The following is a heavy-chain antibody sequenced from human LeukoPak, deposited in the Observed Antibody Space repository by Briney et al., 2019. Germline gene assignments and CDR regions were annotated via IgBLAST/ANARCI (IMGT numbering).Heavy chain of an antibody. CDR1: GFTFSSYW. CDR3: ARAQTAGLDV. D-gene: IGHD1-14*01. J-gene: IGHJ6*04. V-gene: IGHV3-7*01. Sequence: GSLRLSCTASGFTFSSYWMTWVRQAPGKGLEWVANIKEDGSEKKYVDSVKGRFTISRDNAKNSLYLQMNSLRVEDTAVYYCARAQTAGLDVWGKGTTVTVSS. CDR2: IKEDGSEK.